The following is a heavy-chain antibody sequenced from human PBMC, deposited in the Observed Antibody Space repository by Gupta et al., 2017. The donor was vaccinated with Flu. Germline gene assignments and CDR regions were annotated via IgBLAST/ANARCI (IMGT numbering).Heavy chain of an antibody. D-gene: IGHD3-3*02. V-gene: IGHV3-11*01. Sequence: QVQLVESGGGLVKPGGSLRLSCAASGFTFSAYYMSWIRQAPGKGLEWVSYISSSGSTIYYADSVKGRFTISRDNAKNSLYLQMNSLRAEDTAVYYCARDSMARDPTYILGYFDYWGQGTLVTVSS. J-gene: IGHJ4*02. CDR1: GFTFSAYY. CDR3: ARDSMARDPTYILGYFDY. CDR2: ISSSGSTI.